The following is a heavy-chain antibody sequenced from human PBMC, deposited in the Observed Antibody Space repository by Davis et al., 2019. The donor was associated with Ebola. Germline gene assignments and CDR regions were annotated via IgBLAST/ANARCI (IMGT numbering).Heavy chain of an antibody. Sequence: PSETLSLTCTVSGGSISSGGYYWSWIRQHPGKGLEWIGYIYYSGSTYYNPSLKSRVTISVDTSKNQVSLKLNSVTAADTAVYYCARDHGCTNGVCYGPNYYYGMDVWGQGTTVTVSS. CDR1: GGSISSGGYY. J-gene: IGHJ6*02. V-gene: IGHV4-31*03. CDR3: ARDHGCTNGVCYGPNYYYGMDV. CDR2: IYYSGST. D-gene: IGHD2-8*01.